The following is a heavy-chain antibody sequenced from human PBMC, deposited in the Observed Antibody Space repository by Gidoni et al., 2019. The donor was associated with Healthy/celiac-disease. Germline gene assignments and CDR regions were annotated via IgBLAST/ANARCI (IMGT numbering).Heavy chain of an antibody. V-gene: IGHV3-23*01. CDR1: GFTFSSSA. D-gene: IGHD3-22*01. CDR2: ISGSGGSK. CDR3: AKDLPVGYYYDSSGPDAFDI. Sequence: EVQLLECGGGLVQPGGSLSLSCAASGFTFSSSALSWVRQAPGKGLEWGSAISGSGGSKYYADSVKGQFTNSRDNSKNTLYLQMNSLRAEDTAVYYCAKDLPVGYYYDSSGPDAFDIWGQGTMVTVSS. J-gene: IGHJ3*02.